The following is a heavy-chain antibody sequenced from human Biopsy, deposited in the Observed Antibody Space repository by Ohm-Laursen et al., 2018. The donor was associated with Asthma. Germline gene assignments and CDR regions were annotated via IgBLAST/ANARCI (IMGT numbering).Heavy chain of an antibody. CDR1: RFTYE. CDR3: AREGVAGTHIED. Sequence: SLRLSCSATRFTYEMHWVRQAPGKGLEWVAVISYDGSSIYYADSVKGRFTISRDNSKNTLSLQMSSLTAEDTAVYYCAREGVAGTHIEDWGQGTLVTVSS. CDR2: ISYDGSSI. J-gene: IGHJ4*02. D-gene: IGHD6-19*01. V-gene: IGHV3-30-3*01.